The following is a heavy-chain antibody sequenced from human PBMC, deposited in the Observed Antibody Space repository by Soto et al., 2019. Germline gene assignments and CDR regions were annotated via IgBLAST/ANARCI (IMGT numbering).Heavy chain of an antibody. CDR3: ARRGYGPGFPYYYGMDV. CDR2: IYYSGST. D-gene: IGHD5-18*01. J-gene: IGHJ6*02. Sequence: QVQLQESGPGLVKPSETLSLTCTVSGGSMSSYYWSWIRQPPGKGLEWIGYIYYSGSTNYNPSLKSRVTMSVDTPKNQFSRKLSSVTASDTAVYYCARRGYGPGFPYYYGMDVWCQGTTVTVSS. CDR1: GGSMSSYY. V-gene: IGHV4-59*01.